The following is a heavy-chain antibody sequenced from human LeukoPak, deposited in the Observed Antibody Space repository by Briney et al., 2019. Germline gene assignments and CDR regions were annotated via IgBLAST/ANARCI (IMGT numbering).Heavy chain of an antibody. V-gene: IGHV3-30*18. J-gene: IGHJ4*02. CDR1: GFTFSNYG. Sequence: PGGSLRLSCAASGFTFSNYGMHWVRQAPGKGLEWVAVISLDGSNKHYADSVKGRFTISRDNSKNTLYLQMNSLRAEDTAVYYCAKVWGRGVINYWGQGTPVTVSS. D-gene: IGHD3-10*01. CDR2: ISLDGSNK. CDR3: AKVWGRGVINY.